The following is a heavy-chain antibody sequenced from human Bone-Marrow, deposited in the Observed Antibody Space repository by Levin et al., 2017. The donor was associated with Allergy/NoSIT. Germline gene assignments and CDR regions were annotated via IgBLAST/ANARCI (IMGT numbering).Heavy chain of an antibody. CDR3: ARTHNWYFDL. V-gene: IGHV1-69*06. Sequence: SVKVSCKASGGTFSTYAITWVRQAPGQGLEWMGSIIPMFGSENYAQEFLGRVTISADTSTSTVFLELKTLRSDDTAIYYCARTHNWYFDLWGRGSLVTVTS. J-gene: IGHJ2*01. CDR1: GGTFSTYA. CDR2: IIPMFGSE.